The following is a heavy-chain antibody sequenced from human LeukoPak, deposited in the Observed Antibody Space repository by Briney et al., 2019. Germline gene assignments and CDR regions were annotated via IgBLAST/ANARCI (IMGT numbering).Heavy chain of an antibody. D-gene: IGHD1-26*01. CDR1: GYSFTNYW. V-gene: IGHV5-51*01. J-gene: IGHJ3*02. Sequence: GESLKISCKGPGYSFTNYWIGWVRQMPGKGLEWIGIIYPGDSAIKYSPSFQGQVTISVDKSISTAYLQWSSLKASDTAMYYCARRSGGYFAFDIWGQGTMVTVSS. CDR2: IYPGDSAI. CDR3: ARRSGGYFAFDI.